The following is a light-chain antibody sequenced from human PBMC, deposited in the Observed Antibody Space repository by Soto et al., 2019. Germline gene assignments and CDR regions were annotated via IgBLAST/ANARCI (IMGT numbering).Light chain of an antibody. J-gene: IGLJ2*01. CDR2: EVS. Sequence: QSALTQPPSASGSPGQSVTISCTGTSSDVGGYNYVSWYQQHPGKAPKLMIYEVSKRPSGVPDRFSGSKSGNTASLTVSGLQAVDEADYYCSSYAGSNNHVVFGGGTKVTVL. V-gene: IGLV2-8*01. CDR3: SSYAGSNNHVV. CDR1: SSDVGGYNY.